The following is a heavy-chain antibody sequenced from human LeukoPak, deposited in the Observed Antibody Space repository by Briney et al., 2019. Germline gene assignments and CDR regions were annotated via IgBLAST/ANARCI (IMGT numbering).Heavy chain of an antibody. V-gene: IGHV3-15*01. Sequence: GGSLRLSCAASGLTFNYAWMNWVRQAPGKGLEWVGHIKTESDGGTTDYAAPVKGRFTISRDDPKNTLYLQMNSLEIEDTAVYYCATDYLYSSGWREAYWGQGTLVTVSS. CDR3: ATDYLYSSGWREAY. D-gene: IGHD6-19*01. CDR2: IKTESDGGTT. CDR1: GLTFNYAW. J-gene: IGHJ4*02.